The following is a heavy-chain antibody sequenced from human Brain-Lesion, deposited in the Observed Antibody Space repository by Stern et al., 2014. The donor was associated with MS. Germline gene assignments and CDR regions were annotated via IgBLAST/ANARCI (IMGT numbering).Heavy chain of an antibody. Sequence: QVQLQESGPGLVKPSQTLSLTCIVSGGSISSGSFYWNWIRQPAGKGLEWIGRIYSSGSTNYNPYLKSRVTISGATSKNQFSLKMISMTAADTAVYYCARETGGYTYGDTDFFDYWGQGALVTVSS. V-gene: IGHV4-61*02. J-gene: IGHJ4*02. CDR3: ARETGGYTYGDTDFFDY. CDR1: GGSISSGSFY. D-gene: IGHD5-18*01. CDR2: IYSSGST.